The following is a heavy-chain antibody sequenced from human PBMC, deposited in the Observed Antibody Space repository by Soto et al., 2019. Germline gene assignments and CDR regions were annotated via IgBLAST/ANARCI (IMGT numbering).Heavy chain of an antibody. Sequence: QVQLQESGPGLVKPSETLSLTCTVSGGSVSSGSYYWSWIRQPPGKGLEWIGNIYLSGTTNDNPSLKSRVTISADTSKNLFSLKLRSVTAADTAVYYCARDPGYIFGYYHYGMDVWGQGTTVTVSS. V-gene: IGHV4-61*01. CDR3: ARDPGYIFGYYHYGMDV. D-gene: IGHD5-18*01. J-gene: IGHJ6*02. CDR2: IYLSGTT. CDR1: GGSVSSGSYY.